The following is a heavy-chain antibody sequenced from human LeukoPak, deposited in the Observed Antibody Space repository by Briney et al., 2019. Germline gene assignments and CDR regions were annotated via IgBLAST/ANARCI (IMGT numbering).Heavy chain of an antibody. CDR3: ARGAILLWFGELRYNWFDP. CDR2: MNPNSGNT. CDR1: GYTFTSYD. V-gene: IGHV1-8*01. Sequence: ASVKVSCKASGYTFTSYDINWVRQATGQGLEWMGWMNPNSGNTGYAQKFQGRVTMTRNTSISTAYMELSSLRSEDTAVYYCARGAILLWFGELRYNWFDPWGQGTLVTVSS. D-gene: IGHD3-10*01. J-gene: IGHJ5*02.